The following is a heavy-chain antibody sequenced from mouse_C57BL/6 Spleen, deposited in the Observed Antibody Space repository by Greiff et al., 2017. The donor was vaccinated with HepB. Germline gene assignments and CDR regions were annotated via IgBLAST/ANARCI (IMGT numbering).Heavy chain of an antibody. V-gene: IGHV5-4*01. Sequence: EVKLMESGGGLVKPGGSLKLSCAASGFTFSSYAMSWVRQTPEKRLEWVATISDGGSYTYYPDNVKGRIPISRDNAKNNLYMQMSHLKSEDTALYYCARDGSREDYFDYWGQGTTLTVSS. CDR2: ISDGGSYT. CDR1: GFTFSSYA. CDR3: ARDGSREDYFDY. J-gene: IGHJ2*01. D-gene: IGHD1-1*01.